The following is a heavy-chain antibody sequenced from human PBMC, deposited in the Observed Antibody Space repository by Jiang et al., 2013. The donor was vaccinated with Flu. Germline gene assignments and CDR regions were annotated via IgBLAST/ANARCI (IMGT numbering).Heavy chain of an antibody. CDR2: IDYSGRT. J-gene: IGHJ4*01. D-gene: IGHD3-10*01. CDR3: AKHYGLGTYYDY. Sequence: EYGSGLVKPSETLSLTCTVSGGSIRSNSFYWAWIRQPPGKGLEWIGAIDYSGRTFYSPSLRSRVTISVDTSETQFSLKLSSVTAADTAFYFCAKHYGLGTYYDYWG. CDR1: GGSIRSNSFY. V-gene: IGHV4-39*01.